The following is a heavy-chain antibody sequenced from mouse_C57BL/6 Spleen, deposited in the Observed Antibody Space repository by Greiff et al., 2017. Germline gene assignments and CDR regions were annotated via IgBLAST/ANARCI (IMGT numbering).Heavy chain of an antibody. CDR2: LSYVGSN. J-gene: IGHJ2*01. Sequence: EVKLMESGPGLVKSSQSLPLTCSVTVYSITSGYYWNWIRQFPGNKPEWMGYLSYVGSNNYNPSLKNHISITRDTSKNQFFLKLNSVTTEDTATYYCAREGLGDYWGQGTTLTGSS. CDR3: AREGLGDY. D-gene: IGHD3-3*01. CDR1: VYSITSGYY. V-gene: IGHV3-6*01.